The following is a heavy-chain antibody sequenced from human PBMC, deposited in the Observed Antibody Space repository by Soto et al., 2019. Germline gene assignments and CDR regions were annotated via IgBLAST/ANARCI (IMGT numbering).Heavy chain of an antibody. Sequence: ASVKVSCKASGYTFTSCYMHCVRHPPGQGLEWMGTINPSGGSTSYAQKFQGRVTMTRDTSTSTVYMELSSLRSEDTAVYYCARDGRKYCSSTSCPFDYWGQGTLVTVSS. D-gene: IGHD2-2*01. CDR2: INPSGGST. V-gene: IGHV1-46*01. CDR1: GYTFTSCY. J-gene: IGHJ4*02. CDR3: ARDGRKYCSSTSCPFDY.